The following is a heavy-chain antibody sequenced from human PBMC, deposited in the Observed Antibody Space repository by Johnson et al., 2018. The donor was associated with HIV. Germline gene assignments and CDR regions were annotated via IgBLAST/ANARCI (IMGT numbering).Heavy chain of an antibody. D-gene: IGHD3-22*01. J-gene: IGHJ3*02. CDR3: AREGYYSADAFDI. V-gene: IGHV3-30-3*01. CDR2: ISYDGSNK. Sequence: QVQLVESGGGVVQPGRSLRLSCAASGFTFSSYAMHWVRQAPGKGLEWVAVISYDGSNKYYADSVKGRFTISRDNSKKTLYLQMNSLRAEDTAVYYCAREGYYSADAFDIWGQGKMVTVSS. CDR1: GFTFSSYA.